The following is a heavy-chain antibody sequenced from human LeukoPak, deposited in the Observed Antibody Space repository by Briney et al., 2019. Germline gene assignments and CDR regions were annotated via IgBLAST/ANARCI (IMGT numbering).Heavy chain of an antibody. CDR1: GGSISSSSYH. Sequence: TSETLSLTCTVSGGSISSSSYHWGWIRQPPGKGLEWIGSIYYSGSTYYNPSLKSRVTISVDTSKNQFSLKLSSVTAADTAVYYCARLRREIDGYKPLHYDYWGQGTLVTVSS. D-gene: IGHD5-24*01. V-gene: IGHV4-39*07. J-gene: IGHJ4*02. CDR2: IYYSGST. CDR3: ARLRREIDGYKPLHYDY.